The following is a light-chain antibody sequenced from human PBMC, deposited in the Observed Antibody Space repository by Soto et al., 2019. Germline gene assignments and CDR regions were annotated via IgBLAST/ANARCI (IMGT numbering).Light chain of an antibody. J-gene: IGLJ3*02. CDR2: EVN. CDR1: SSDLGGYNY. Sequence: QSALTQPASVSGSPGQSVTISCTGTSSDLGGYNYVTWYQHHPGKAPKLVIYEVNNRPSGVSNRFSGSKSGKTASLTISGLQAEDEADYYCSSFTGSSTQVLGGGTKVTVL. V-gene: IGLV2-14*01. CDR3: SSFTGSSTQV.